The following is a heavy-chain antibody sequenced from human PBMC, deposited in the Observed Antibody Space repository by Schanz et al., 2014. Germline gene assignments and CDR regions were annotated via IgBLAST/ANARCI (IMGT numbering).Heavy chain of an antibody. CDR3: ARDQSPYTNSSDVRYVDY. CDR2: IIPILGIA. Sequence: QVQLVQSGGEMKKPGASVKVSCKASGYTFTDYGLSWVRQAPGQGLEWMGRIIPILGIANYAQKFQGRVTMTADTATSTAYMDLRSLRSDDTAVYYCARDQSPYTNSSDVRYVDYWGQGSLVTVSS. CDR1: GYTFTDYG. D-gene: IGHD6-6*01. V-gene: IGHV1-18*01. J-gene: IGHJ4*02.